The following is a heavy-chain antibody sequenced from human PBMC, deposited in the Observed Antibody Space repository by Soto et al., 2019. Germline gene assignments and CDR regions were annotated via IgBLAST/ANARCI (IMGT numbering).Heavy chain of an antibody. D-gene: IGHD4-17*01. CDR2: ISAYNGNT. CDR1: GYTFTSYG. V-gene: IGHV1-18*01. Sequence: QVQLVQSGAEVKKPGASVKVSCKASGYTFTSYGISWVRQAPGQGLEWMGWISAYNGNTNYAQKLQGRVTMTTDTSTSTAYMELRSLRSDDTAVYYCAREVMPPSTDYGDYSYYFDYWGQGTLVTVSS. J-gene: IGHJ4*02. CDR3: AREVMPPSTDYGDYSYYFDY.